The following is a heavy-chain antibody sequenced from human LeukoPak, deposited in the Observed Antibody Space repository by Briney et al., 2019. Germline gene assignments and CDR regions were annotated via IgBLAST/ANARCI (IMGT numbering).Heavy chain of an antibody. D-gene: IGHD6-6*01. Sequence: GGSLRLSCAASGFTFSSYAMSWVRQAPGKGLDGVSAISGSGGSTYYADSVKGRFTISRDNTKNPLYLQMNSLIAEDTAVYYCAKGSGSLRVIAARYFDYWGQGTLVTVSS. CDR2: ISGSGGST. V-gene: IGHV3-23*01. CDR3: AKGSGSLRVIAARYFDY. J-gene: IGHJ4*02. CDR1: GFTFSSYA.